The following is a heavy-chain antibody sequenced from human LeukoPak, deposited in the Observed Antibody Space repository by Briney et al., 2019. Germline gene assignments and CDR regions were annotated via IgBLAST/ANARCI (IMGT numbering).Heavy chain of an antibody. CDR2: ITGSGCST. CDR3: ASYAAGRIDY. CDR1: GFTFISYA. D-gene: IGHD6-13*01. Sequence: PGGSLRLSCAASGFTFISYAMSWVRQAPGKGLEWVSAITGSGCSTYYADSVKGRFTISRDNSKNTLYLQMNSLRAEDTAVYYCASYAAGRIDYWGQGTLVIVSS. V-gene: IGHV3-23*01. J-gene: IGHJ4*02.